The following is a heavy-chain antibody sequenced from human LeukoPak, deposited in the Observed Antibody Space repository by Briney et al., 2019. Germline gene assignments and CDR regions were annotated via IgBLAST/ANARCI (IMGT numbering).Heavy chain of an antibody. D-gene: IGHD7-27*01. CDR1: GFTVSSNY. CDR3: ARVWAWGSGNYFDN. Sequence: GGSLRLSCAASGFTVSSNYMSWVRQAPGKGLEWVSAIRGDAGSTGYADSVKGRFTISRDNAKNSLYLQMNSLRVEDTALCYCARVWAWGSGNYFDNWGQGTLVTVSS. CDR2: IRGDAGST. J-gene: IGHJ4*02. V-gene: IGHV3-20*04.